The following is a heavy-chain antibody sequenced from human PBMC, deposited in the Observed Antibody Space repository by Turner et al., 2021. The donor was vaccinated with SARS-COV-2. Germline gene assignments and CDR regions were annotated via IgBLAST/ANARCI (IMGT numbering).Heavy chain of an antibody. J-gene: IGHJ6*02. CDR1: GFTFSKSW. Sequence: EVQLVESGGGLVKPGGSLRLSCAASGFTFSKSWMSWVRQERGKGREGVGRIKSKKEGGRKDYAAPVKGRLTISTDDKKNTLYLQMNNMKTEDKAVDYCSTDVGLITSCRVYSLYGMDVWGQGTTVTVSS. V-gene: IGHV3-15*01. CDR3: STDVGLITSCRVYSLYGMDV. D-gene: IGHD3-3*01. CDR2: IKSKKEGGRK.